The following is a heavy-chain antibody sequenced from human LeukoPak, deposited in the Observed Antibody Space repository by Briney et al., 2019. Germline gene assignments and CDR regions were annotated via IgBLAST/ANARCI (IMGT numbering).Heavy chain of an antibody. CDR1: GFTFSSYW. CDR2: INTEGSST. CDR3: ARVRGGYNSAAFDI. Sequence: GGSLRLSCAASGFTFSSYWMHWVRQAPGKGLVWVSRINTEGSSTSYADSVKGRFTISRDNAKNTLYLQMNSLRAEDTAVYYCARVRGGYNSAAFDIWGQGTMVTVSS. V-gene: IGHV3-74*01. D-gene: IGHD5-24*01. J-gene: IGHJ3*02.